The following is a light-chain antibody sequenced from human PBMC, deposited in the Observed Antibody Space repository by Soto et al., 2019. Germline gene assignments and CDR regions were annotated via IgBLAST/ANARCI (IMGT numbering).Light chain of an antibody. CDR2: AVS. CDR3: QQGLT. Sequence: EIVLTQSPDTLSLSPGERATLSCRASQTLSGNFLAWYQVRPGQAPSLLIYAVSSRATGIPDRFSGSGSGTDFTLTISRLDPEDFAVYYCQQGLTFGGGTQVEIK. J-gene: IGKJ4*01. V-gene: IGKV3-20*01. CDR1: QTLSGNF.